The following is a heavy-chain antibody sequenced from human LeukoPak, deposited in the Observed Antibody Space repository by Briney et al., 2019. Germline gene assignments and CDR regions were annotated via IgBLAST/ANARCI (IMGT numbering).Heavy chain of an antibody. CDR2: IKQDGSEK. J-gene: IGHJ4*02. D-gene: IGHD6-19*01. Sequence: GGSLRLSCAASGFTFSSYWMSWVRQAPGKGLEWVANIKQDGSEKYYVDSVKGRFTISRDNSKNTLYLQMNSLRAEDTAVYYCTRAGDGSSGWWTFDYWGQGTLVTVSS. CDR3: TRAGDGSSGWWTFDY. CDR1: GFTFSSYW. V-gene: IGHV3-7*01.